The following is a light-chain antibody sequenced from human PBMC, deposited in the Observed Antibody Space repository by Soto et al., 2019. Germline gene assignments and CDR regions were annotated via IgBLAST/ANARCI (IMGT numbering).Light chain of an antibody. Sequence: DIQMTQSPSSLSTSIGDRVTITCRASQRINIYLNWYRQKPGKAPELLIYSASNLQSGVPSRFSGSGSGTDFTLTISGLQSEDFATYYCQQSFSTPTFGQGTRLDIK. V-gene: IGKV1-39*01. CDR1: QRINIY. CDR2: SAS. J-gene: IGKJ5*01. CDR3: QQSFSTPT.